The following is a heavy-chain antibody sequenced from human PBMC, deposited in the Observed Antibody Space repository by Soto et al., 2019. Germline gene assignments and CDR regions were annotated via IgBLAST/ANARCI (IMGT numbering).Heavy chain of an antibody. D-gene: IGHD6-19*01. V-gene: IGHV3-23*01. Sequence: GGSLRLSCAASGFTFSSYAMSWVRQAPGKGLEWVSAISGSGGSTYYADSVKGRFTISRDNSKNTLYLQMNSLRAEDTAVYYCAKSVAVAGTGGYYFDYWGQGTLVTVSS. CDR2: ISGSGGST. CDR1: GFTFSSYA. CDR3: AKSVAVAGTGGYYFDY. J-gene: IGHJ4*02.